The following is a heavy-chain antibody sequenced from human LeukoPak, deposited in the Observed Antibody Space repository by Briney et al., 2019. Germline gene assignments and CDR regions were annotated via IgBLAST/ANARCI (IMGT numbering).Heavy chain of an antibody. V-gene: IGHV4-34*01. Sequence: SETLSLTCAVYGGSFSGYYWSWIRQPQGKVLEWIGEINHSGSTNYNPSLKSRVTISVDTSKNQFSLKLSSVTAADTAVYYCARGRGYDFWSGYYKPRGYYYYYMDVWGKGTTVTVYS. CDR2: INHSGST. J-gene: IGHJ6*03. CDR1: GGSFSGYY. D-gene: IGHD3-3*01. CDR3: ARGRGYDFWSGYYKPRGYYYYYMDV.